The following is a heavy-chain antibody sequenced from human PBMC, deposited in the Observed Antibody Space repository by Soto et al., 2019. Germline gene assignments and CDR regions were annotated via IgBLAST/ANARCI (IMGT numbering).Heavy chain of an antibody. V-gene: IGHV4-61*01. D-gene: IGHD3-10*01. CDR1: GGSVSSGSYY. CDR2: IYYSGST. CDR3: ARDPMVRGVITPYYYYGMDV. Sequence: SETLSLTCTVSGGSVSSGSYYWSWIRQPPGKGLEWIGYIYYSGSTNYNPSLKSRVTISVDTSKNQFSLKLSSVTAADTAVYYCARDPMVRGVITPYYYYGMDVWGQGTTVTVSS. J-gene: IGHJ6*02.